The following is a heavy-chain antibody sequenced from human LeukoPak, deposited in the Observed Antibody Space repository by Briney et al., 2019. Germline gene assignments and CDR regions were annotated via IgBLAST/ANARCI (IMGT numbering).Heavy chain of an antibody. CDR3: ARLGQQLVEYFDY. Sequence: GESLKISCRGSGYSFTNYWIGLVRQMSGEGLELMGIIYPGDSDTRYSTFFQGQVTISADKSIRIAYLQWSSLKASDTAMYYCARLGQQLVEYFDYWGQGTLVTVSS. D-gene: IGHD6-13*01. CDR1: GYSFTNYW. V-gene: IGHV5-51*01. CDR2: IYPGDSDT. J-gene: IGHJ4*02.